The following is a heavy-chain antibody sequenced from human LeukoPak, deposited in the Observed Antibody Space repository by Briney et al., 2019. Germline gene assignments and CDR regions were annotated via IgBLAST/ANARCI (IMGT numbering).Heavy chain of an antibody. CDR2: ISGNGDIT. CDR3: AKGYYDSSGYYYGDDAFDI. D-gene: IGHD3-22*01. V-gene: IGHV3-23*01. J-gene: IGHJ3*02. Sequence: PGGSLRLSCAASGFTFSSYAMTWVRQAPGKGLEWVSDISGNGDITYYADSVKGRFTIPRDNSKNTLYLQMNSLRAEDTAVYYCAKGYYDSSGYYYGDDAFDIWGQGTMVTVSS. CDR1: GFTFSSYA.